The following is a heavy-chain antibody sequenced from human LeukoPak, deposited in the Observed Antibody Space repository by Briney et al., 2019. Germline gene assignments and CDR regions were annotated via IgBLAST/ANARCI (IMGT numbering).Heavy chain of an antibody. J-gene: IGHJ4*02. Sequence: GESLKISCKGSGYSFTSYWIGWVRQMPGKGLEWMGIIYPGDPDTRYSPSFQGQVTISADKSISTAYLQWSSLKASDTAMYYCARQGLRFLEWLSNGFFDYWGQGTLVTVSS. CDR1: GYSFTSYW. D-gene: IGHD3-3*01. CDR2: IYPGDPDT. V-gene: IGHV5-51*01. CDR3: ARQGLRFLEWLSNGFFDY.